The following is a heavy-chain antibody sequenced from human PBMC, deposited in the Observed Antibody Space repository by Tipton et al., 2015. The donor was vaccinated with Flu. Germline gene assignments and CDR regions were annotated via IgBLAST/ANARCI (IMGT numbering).Heavy chain of an antibody. J-gene: IGHJ4*02. CDR1: GFTFSSYW. CDR2: INTDGTSG. Sequence: GSLRLSCAASGFTFSSYWMHWVRQAPGKGLVWVSRINTDGTSGSYADSVKGRFTISRDNAHNTLFLQMNSLMAEDTAVYFCARGSDCTDDVCHSLPNDYWGQGILVTVSS. D-gene: IGHD2-8*01. V-gene: IGHV3-74*01. CDR3: ARGSDCTDDVCHSLPNDY.